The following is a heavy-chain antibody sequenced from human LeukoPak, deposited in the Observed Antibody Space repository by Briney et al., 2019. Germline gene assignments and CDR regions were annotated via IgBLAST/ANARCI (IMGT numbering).Heavy chain of an antibody. CDR1: GGSISSGDYY. CDR3: ARASITMIVVVRFAFDI. CDR2: IYYSGST. J-gene: IGHJ3*02. D-gene: IGHD3-22*01. V-gene: IGHV4-30-4*01. Sequence: SETLSLTCTVSGGSISSGDYYWSWIRQPPGKGLEWIGYIYYSGSTYYNPSLKSRVTISVDTSKNQFSLELSSVTAADTAVYYCARASITMIVVVRFAFDIWGQGTMVTVSS.